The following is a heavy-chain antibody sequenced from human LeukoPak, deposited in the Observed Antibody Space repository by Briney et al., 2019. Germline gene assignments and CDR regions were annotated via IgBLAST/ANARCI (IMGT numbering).Heavy chain of an antibody. CDR1: GFTVSSNE. CDR3: HRYCSSTSCYHWVY. D-gene: IGHD2-2*01. J-gene: IGHJ4*02. Sequence: GGSLRLSCAASGFTVSSNEMSWVRQAPGKGLEWVSSISGGSTYYADSRKGRFTISRDNSKNTLHLQMNSLRAEDTAVYYCHRYCSSTSCYHWVYWGQGTLVTVSS. V-gene: IGHV3-38-3*01. CDR2: ISGGST.